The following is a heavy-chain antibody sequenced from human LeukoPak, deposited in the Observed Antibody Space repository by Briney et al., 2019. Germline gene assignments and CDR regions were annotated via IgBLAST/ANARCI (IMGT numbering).Heavy chain of an antibody. V-gene: IGHV1-2*02. J-gene: IGHJ5*02. CDR2: IDPSRDVT. CDR3: ARLSSHYGDYKVDP. CDR1: GYIFTDYY. D-gene: IGHD4-17*01. Sequence: ASVKVSCKASGYIFTDYYLHWVRQAPGQGLEWMGWIDPSRDVTRYAQNFQGRVTMTWDTSMSTAYMELSGLRSEDTAVYYCARLSSHYGDYKVDPWGQGTLVTVSS.